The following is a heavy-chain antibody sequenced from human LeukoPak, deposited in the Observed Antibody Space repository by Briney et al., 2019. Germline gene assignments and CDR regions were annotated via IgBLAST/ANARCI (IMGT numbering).Heavy chain of an antibody. J-gene: IGHJ4*02. Sequence: SETLSLTCSVSGGPITEYYWSWIRQPTGKGLEWIGYIYHTGSTNYSPSLKSRVTMSVDASRNQFSLKLVSVTAADTAVYYCARDRGSTGYYYLDSWGQGILVTISS. CDR1: GGPITEYY. D-gene: IGHD6-19*01. V-gene: IGHV4-59*01. CDR2: IYHTGST. CDR3: ARDRGSTGYYYLDS.